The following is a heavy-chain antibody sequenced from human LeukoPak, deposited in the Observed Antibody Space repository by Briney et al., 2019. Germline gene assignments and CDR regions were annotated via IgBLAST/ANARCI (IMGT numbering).Heavy chain of an antibody. V-gene: IGHV3-7*01. CDR3: ARDWGFGWLRFHYFDY. J-gene: IGHJ4*02. CDR2: IKQDGSEK. CDR1: GFTFSSYA. Sequence: GGSLRLSCAASGFTFSSYAMSWVRQAPGKGLEWVANIKQDGSEKYYVDSVKGRFTISRDNAKNSLYLQMNSLRAEDTAVYYCARDWGFGWLRFHYFDYWGQGILVTVSS. D-gene: IGHD5-12*01.